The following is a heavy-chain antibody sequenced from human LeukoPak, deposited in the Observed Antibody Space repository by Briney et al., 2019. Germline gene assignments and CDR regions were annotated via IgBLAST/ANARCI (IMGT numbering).Heavy chain of an antibody. CDR2: ISGSGGST. J-gene: IGHJ4*02. CDR1: GFIFSSYA. D-gene: IGHD6-13*01. CDR3: AKDGSSSWSPLNFDY. V-gene: IGHV3-23*01. Sequence: GGSLRLSCAASGFIFSSYAMSWVRQAPGKGLEWVSTISGSGGSTYYADSVQGRFTVSRDNSKNTLYLQMNSLRAEDTAVYYCAKDGSSSWSPLNFDYWGRGTLVTVPS.